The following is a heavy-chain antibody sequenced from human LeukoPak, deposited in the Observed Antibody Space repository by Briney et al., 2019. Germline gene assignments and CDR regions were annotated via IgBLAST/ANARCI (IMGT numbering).Heavy chain of an antibody. D-gene: IGHD1-26*01. J-gene: IGHJ4*02. CDR3: ASSRRWDYYFDY. V-gene: IGHV3-74*01. CDR1: GFTFSSYW. Sequence: GGSLRLSCAACGFTFSSYWMHWVRHAPGKGLVWVSHINSDGSSTSYADSVKGRFTISRDNAKNTLYLQMNSLRAEDTAVYYCASSRRWDYYFDYWGQGTLVTVSS. CDR2: INSDGSST.